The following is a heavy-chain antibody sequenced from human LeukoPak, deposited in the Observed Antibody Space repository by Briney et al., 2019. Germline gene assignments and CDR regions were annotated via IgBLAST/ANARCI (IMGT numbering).Heavy chain of an antibody. D-gene: IGHD6-19*01. V-gene: IGHV3-48*01. Sequence: GGSLRLSCAASGFTFSSNGMNWVRQAPGKGLEWVSYISATGGTIYYADSVKGRFTISRDNSKNTLYLQMNSLRAEDTAVYYCARISGWYGGDAFDIWGQGTMVTVSS. J-gene: IGHJ3*02. CDR1: GFTFSSNG. CDR2: ISATGGTI. CDR3: ARISGWYGGDAFDI.